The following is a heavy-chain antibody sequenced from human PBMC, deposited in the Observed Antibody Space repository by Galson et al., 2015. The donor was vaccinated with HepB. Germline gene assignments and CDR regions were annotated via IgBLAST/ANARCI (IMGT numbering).Heavy chain of an antibody. J-gene: IGHJ5*02. CDR1: GYTFTGYY. CDR3: ARVSRNYGSGKGWFDP. D-gene: IGHD3-10*01. CDR2: INPNSGGT. V-gene: IGHV1-2*02. Sequence: SVKVSCKASGYTFTGYYMHWVRQAPGQGLEWMGWINPNSGGTNYAQKFQGRVTMTRDTSISTAYMELSRLRSDDTAVYYCARVSRNYGSGKGWFDPWGQGTLVTVSS.